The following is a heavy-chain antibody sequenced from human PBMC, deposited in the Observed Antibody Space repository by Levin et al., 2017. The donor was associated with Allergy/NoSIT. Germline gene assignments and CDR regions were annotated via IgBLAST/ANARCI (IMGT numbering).Heavy chain of an antibody. D-gene: IGHD1-14*01. J-gene: IGHJ2*01. CDR1: GFTFSSYA. V-gene: IGHV3-23*01. CDR2: ISGSGGST. CDR3: AKDLLGTSGDWYFDL. Sequence: GESLKISCAASGFTFSSYAMSWVRQAPGKGLEWVSAISGSGGSTYYADSVKGRFTISRDNSKNTLYLQMNSLRAEDTAVYYCAKDLLGTSGDWYFDLWGRGTLVTVSS.